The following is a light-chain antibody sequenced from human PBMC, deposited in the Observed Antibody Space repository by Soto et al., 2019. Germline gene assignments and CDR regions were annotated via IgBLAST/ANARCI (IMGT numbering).Light chain of an antibody. CDR3: QQYNSFWT. V-gene: IGKV1-5*01. J-gene: IGKJ1*01. Sequence: DIQMTQSPSTLSASVGDRVTITCRASQSISNWLAWYQQKPGKAPKLMIYDASYLESGVPSRFSGSGSGTECTLTISSLQPDALATYYCQQYNSFWTFGQGTKVQI. CDR1: QSISNW. CDR2: DAS.